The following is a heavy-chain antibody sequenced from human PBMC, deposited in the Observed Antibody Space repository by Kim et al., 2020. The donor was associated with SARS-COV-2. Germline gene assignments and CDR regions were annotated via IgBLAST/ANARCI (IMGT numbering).Heavy chain of an antibody. J-gene: IGHJ4*02. CDR3: ARRSWGGDTPFDY. Sequence: YAQKFQDRVTITADKSTSTAYMELSSLRSEDTAVYYCARRSWGGDTPFDYWGQGTLVTVSS. V-gene: IGHV1-69*02. D-gene: IGHD2-21*02.